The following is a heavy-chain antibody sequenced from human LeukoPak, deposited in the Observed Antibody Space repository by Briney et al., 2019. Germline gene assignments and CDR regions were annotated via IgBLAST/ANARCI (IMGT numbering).Heavy chain of an antibody. V-gene: IGHV3-23*01. CDR1: GFTFSNYA. CDR2: ITDGGGTT. J-gene: IGHJ4*02. CDR3: AKSYRTFGSSGFYHFDY. Sequence: GGSLRLSCAASGFTFSNYAMTWVRQAPGKGLEWVSSITDGGGTTYYADSVKGRFTISRDNSKNTLYLQLSSLRADDTAVYFCAKSYRTFGSSGFYHFDYWGPGTLVTVSS. D-gene: IGHD3-22*01.